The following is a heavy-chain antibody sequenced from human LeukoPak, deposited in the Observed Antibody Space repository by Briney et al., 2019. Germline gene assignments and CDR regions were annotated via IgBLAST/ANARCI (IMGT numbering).Heavy chain of an antibody. CDR3: ARDWRVAAAGFYDY. CDR2: ISSSSSYI. D-gene: IGHD6-13*01. J-gene: IGHJ4*02. CDR1: GFTFSSYS. Sequence: GGSLRLSCAASGFTFSSYSMTWVRQAPGKGLEWVPSISSSSSYIYYADSVKGRFTISRDNAKNSLYLQMKSLRAEDTAVYYCARDWRVAAAGFYDYWGQGTLVPVSS. V-gene: IGHV3-21*01.